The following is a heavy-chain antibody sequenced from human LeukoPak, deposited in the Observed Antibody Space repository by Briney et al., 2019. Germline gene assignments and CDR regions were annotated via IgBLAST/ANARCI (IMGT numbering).Heavy chain of an antibody. CDR1: GSTFSSYA. D-gene: IGHD5-12*01. J-gene: IGHJ6*02. V-gene: IGHV1-69*13. CDR2: IIPIFGTA. Sequence: ASVKVSCKASGSTFSSYAISWVRQAPGQGLEWMGGIIPIFGTANYAQKFQGRVTITADESTSTAYMELSSLRSEDTAVYYCARAPYDAFNYYYYGMDVWGQGTTVTVSS. CDR3: ARAPYDAFNYYYYGMDV.